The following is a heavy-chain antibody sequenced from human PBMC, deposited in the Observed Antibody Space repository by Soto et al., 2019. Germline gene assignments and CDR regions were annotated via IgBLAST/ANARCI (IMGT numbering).Heavy chain of an antibody. CDR1: GGSISSGGYY. CDR2: IYYSGST. CDR3: ARSPEATVTAFDY. Sequence: QVQLQESGPGLVKPSQTLSLTCTVSGGSISSGGYYWSWIRQHPGKGLEWIGYIYYSGSTYYNPSLKRRVTRSVDTSKNQFSLKLRSVTAADTAVYYCARSPEATVTAFDYWGQGTLVTVSS. J-gene: IGHJ4*02. D-gene: IGHD4-17*01. V-gene: IGHV4-31*03.